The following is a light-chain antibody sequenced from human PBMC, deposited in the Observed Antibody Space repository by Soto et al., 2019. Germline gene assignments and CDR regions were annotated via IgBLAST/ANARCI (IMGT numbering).Light chain of an antibody. CDR3: QQSGDSPYT. Sequence: EIVLTQSPGTLSLSPGERATLSCRASQSVTSSYLAWYQQNPGQAPRLLIYGASTRATDIPDRFSGSGSGTDFTLTIMRLEPEDFAVYSCQQSGDSPYTFGQGTNLEIK. CDR1: QSVTSSY. V-gene: IGKV3-20*01. CDR2: GAS. J-gene: IGKJ2*01.